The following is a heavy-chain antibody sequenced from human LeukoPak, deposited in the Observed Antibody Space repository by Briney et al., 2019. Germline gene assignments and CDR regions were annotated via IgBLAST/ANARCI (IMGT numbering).Heavy chain of an antibody. CDR2: IYSDGST. Sequence: GGSLRLPCAASGFTVSSNYMSWVRQAPGKGLEWVSIIYSDGSTYYADSVKGRFTISRDNSKNTLYLQMNSLRAEDTAVYYCARFLWFGEATDYWGQGTLVTVSS. CDR3: ARFLWFGEATDY. D-gene: IGHD3-10*01. V-gene: IGHV3-66*01. J-gene: IGHJ4*02. CDR1: GFTVSSNY.